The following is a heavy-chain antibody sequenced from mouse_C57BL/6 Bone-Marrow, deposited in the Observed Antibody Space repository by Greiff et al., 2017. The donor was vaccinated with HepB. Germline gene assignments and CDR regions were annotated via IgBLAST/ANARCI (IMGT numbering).Heavy chain of an antibody. V-gene: IGHV5-4*01. J-gene: IGHJ2*01. CDR3: ARESLLYYFDY. Sequence: DVKLVESGGGLVKPGGSLKLSCAASGFIFSSYAMSWVRQTPEKRLEWVATISDGGSYTYYPDNVKGRFTISRDNAKNNLYLQMSHLKSEDTAMYYCARESLLYYFDYWGQGTTLTVSS. CDR2: ISDGGSYT. CDR1: GFIFSSYA.